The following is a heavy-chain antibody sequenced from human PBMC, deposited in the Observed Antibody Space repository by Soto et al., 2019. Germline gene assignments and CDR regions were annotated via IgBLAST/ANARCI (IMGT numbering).Heavy chain of an antibody. CDR1: GYTFTGYY. J-gene: IGHJ4*02. D-gene: IGHD6-13*01. CDR3: ARVGIAAAGTPFDY. CDR2: IVVGSGNT. Sequence: SVKVSCKASGYTFTGYYRQWVRQARGQRLEWIGWIVVGSGNTNYAQKFQERVTITRDTSTSTVYMELSSLRSEDTAVYYCARVGIAAAGTPFDYWGQGTLVTVSS. V-gene: IGHV1-58*02.